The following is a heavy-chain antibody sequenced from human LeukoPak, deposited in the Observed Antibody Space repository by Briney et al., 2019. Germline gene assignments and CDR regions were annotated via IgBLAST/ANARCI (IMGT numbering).Heavy chain of an antibody. D-gene: IGHD2-2*01. Sequence: GGSLRLSCAASGFTFSSYAMSWVRQAPGKGLEWVSAITGSGGDTYYADSVKGRFTISRGNSKNTLSLQMNSLRPVDTAVYYCAKDETYQWGQGTLVTVSS. CDR1: GFTFSSYA. J-gene: IGHJ4*02. CDR3: AKDETYQ. CDR2: ITGSGGDT. V-gene: IGHV3-23*01.